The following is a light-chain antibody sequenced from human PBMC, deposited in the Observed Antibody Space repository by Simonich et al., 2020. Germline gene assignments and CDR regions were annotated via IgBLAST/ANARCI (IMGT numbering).Light chain of an antibody. J-gene: IGLJ2*01. V-gene: IGLV2-23*01. Sequence: QSALTQPASVSGSPGQSITISCTGTSCDVGSYNLVSWYPQHPGKAPKLMIYEGSKRTSGVSNRFSGSKSGNTASLTISGLQAEDEADYYCCSYAGSVVFGGGTKLTVL. CDR1: SCDVGSYNL. CDR2: EGS. CDR3: CSYAGSVV.